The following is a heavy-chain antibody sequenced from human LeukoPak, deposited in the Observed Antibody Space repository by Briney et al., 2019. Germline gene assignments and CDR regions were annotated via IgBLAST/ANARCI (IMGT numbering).Heavy chain of an antibody. CDR2: IIPIFGTA. CDR1: GGTFSSYA. D-gene: IGHD4-17*01. J-gene: IGHJ4*02. Sequence: ASVKVSCKASGGTFSSYAISWVRQAPGQGLEWMGGIIPIFGTANYAQKFQGRVTMTTDTSTSTAYMELRSLRSDDTAVYYCARDRGDHGDYSIPNFDYWGQGTLVTVSS. V-gene: IGHV1-69*05. CDR3: ARDRGDHGDYSIPNFDY.